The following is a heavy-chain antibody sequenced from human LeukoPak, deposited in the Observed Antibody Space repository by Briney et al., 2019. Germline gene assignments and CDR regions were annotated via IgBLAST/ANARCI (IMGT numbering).Heavy chain of an antibody. D-gene: IGHD2-15*01. J-gene: IGHJ4*02. CDR2: ISGDGSST. CDR1: GFNFRTYW. Sequence: PGGSLRLSCAASGFNFRTYWMHWGRQAPGTGLVWVSRISGDGSSTSYADSVKGRFTISRDNAKNTLYLQMNSLRAEDTAVYYCARALDIVVVNDYWGQGTQVTVSS. V-gene: IGHV3-74*01. CDR3: ARALDIVVVNDY.